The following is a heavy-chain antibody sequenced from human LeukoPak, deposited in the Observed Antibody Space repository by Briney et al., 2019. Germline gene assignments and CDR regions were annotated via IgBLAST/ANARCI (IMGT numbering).Heavy chain of an antibody. J-gene: IGHJ4*02. CDR1: GGSFSGYY. V-gene: IGHV4-34*01. D-gene: IGHD2-21*02. Sequence: SETLSLTCADYGGSFSGYYWSWIRQPPGKGLEWIGEINHSGSTNYNPSLKSRVTISVDTSKNQFSLKLSSVTAADTAVYYCARGEVVTAIRPYDYWGQGTLVTVSS. CDR3: ARGEVVTAIRPYDY. CDR2: INHSGST.